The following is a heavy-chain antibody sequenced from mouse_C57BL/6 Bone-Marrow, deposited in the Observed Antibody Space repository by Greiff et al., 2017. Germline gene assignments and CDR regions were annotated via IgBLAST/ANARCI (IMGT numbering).Heavy chain of an antibody. V-gene: IGHV1-26*01. CDR3: ARDGYYVLFDY. CDR1: GYTFTDYY. CDR2: INPNNGGT. Sequence: EVQLQQSGPELVKPGASVTISCTASGYTFTDYYMNWVKQSHGKSLEWIGDINPNNGGTSYNQKFKGKATLTVDKSSSTAYMELRSLTSEDSAVYYCARDGYYVLFDYWGQGTTLTVSS. J-gene: IGHJ2*01. D-gene: IGHD2-3*01.